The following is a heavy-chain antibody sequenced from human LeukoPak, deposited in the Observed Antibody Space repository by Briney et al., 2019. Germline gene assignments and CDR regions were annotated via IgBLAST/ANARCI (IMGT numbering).Heavy chain of an antibody. V-gene: IGHV3-66*01. Sequence: GGSLRLSCAASGFTFSSYGMHWVRQAPGKGLEWVSVIYSGGSTYYADSVKGRFTISRDNSKNTLYLQMNSLRAEDTAVYYCSRDRSDNTTWYVGSHWGQGILVTVAS. CDR2: IYSGGST. D-gene: IGHD6-13*01. CDR3: SRDRSDNTTWYVGSH. CDR1: GFTFSSYG. J-gene: IGHJ4*02.